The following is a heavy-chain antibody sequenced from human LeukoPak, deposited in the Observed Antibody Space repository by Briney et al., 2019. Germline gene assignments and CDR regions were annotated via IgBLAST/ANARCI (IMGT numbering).Heavy chain of an antibody. Sequence: GGSLRLSCAASGFTFSSYSMNWVRQAPGKGLEWVSHISSSSSTRYYADSVKGRFTLSRDNAKNSLYPQMNSLRAEDTAVYYCARAGFTFSDYFGSFFDYWGQGTLVTVSS. J-gene: IGHJ4*02. V-gene: IGHV3-48*01. CDR1: GFTFSSYS. CDR3: ARAGFTFSDYFGSFFDY. CDR2: ISSSSSTR. D-gene: IGHD3-10*01.